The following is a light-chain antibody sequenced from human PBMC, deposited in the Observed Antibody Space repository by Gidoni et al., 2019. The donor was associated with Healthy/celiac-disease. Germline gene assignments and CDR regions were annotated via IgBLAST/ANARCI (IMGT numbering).Light chain of an antibody. J-gene: IGLJ1*01. V-gene: IGLV2-23*02. CDR1: SSDVGSYNL. Sequence: QSALTQPASVSGSPGQSITISCTGTSSDVGSYNLVSWYQQHPGKAPNLMIYEVSKRPSGVSNRFSGSKSGNTASLTISGLQAEDEADYYCCSYAGSSTSPYVFGTGTKVTVL. CDR3: CSYAGSSTSPYV. CDR2: EVS.